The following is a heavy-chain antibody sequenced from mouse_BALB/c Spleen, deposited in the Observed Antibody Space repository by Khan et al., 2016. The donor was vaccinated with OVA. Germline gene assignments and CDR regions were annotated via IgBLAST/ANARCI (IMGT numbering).Heavy chain of an antibody. D-gene: IGHD3-3*01. CDR3: GRRAGIEY. V-gene: IGHV3-1*02. CDR1: GYSITSGYG. J-gene: IGHJ2*01. CDR2: ITYSGST. Sequence: VQLVQSGPGLVKPSPSLSLTCTVTGYSITSGYGWNWIRQPPGNKLELMGFITYSGSTNYNPSLKSRISLTRDTSKNQFFLELNAVTAEETATYYGGRRAGIEYWGQGTTVTVSS.